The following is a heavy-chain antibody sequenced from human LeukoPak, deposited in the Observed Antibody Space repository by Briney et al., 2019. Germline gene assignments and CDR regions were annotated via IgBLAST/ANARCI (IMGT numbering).Heavy chain of an antibody. V-gene: IGHV4-59*01. J-gene: IGHJ4*02. Sequence: SETLSLTCTVSGGSISSYYWSWIRQPPGKGLEWIGYIYYSGSTNYNPSLKSRITISVDTSKNQFSLKLSSVTAADTAVYYCARAPEWEPDNFDYWGQGTLVTVSS. CDR3: ARAPEWEPDNFDY. D-gene: IGHD1-26*01. CDR1: GGSISSYY. CDR2: IYYSGST.